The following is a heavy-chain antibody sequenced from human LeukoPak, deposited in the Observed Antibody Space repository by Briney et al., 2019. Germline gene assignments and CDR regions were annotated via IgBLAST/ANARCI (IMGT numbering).Heavy chain of an antibody. D-gene: IGHD2-2*01. J-gene: IGHJ4*02. V-gene: IGHV3-9*01. CDR3: AKDFRAYPGRLGY. Sequence: PGRSLRLSCAASGFTFDDYAMHWVRQAPGKGLEWVSGISWNSGSIGYADSVKGRFTISRDNSKNTLYLQMNSLRAEDTAVYFCAKDFRAYPGRLGYWAQVTLVSVSS. CDR2: ISWNSGSI. CDR1: GFTFDDYA.